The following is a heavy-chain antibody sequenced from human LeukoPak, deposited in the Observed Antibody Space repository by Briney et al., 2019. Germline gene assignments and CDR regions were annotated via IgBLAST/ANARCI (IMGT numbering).Heavy chain of an antibody. D-gene: IGHD3-10*01. Sequence: GGSLRLSCAASGFTFSNYEFNWVRQAPGKGLEWISYISSSGTTIYYADSVKGRFTISRDTAKSSLYLLMNSLRAEDTAVYYCASPIIAKDDAFDIWGQGTMVTVSS. CDR1: GFTFSNYE. CDR2: ISSSGTTI. CDR3: ASPIIAKDDAFDI. V-gene: IGHV3-48*03. J-gene: IGHJ3*02.